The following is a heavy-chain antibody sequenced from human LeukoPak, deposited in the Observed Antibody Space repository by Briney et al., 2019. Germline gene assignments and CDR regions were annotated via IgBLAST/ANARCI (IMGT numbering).Heavy chain of an antibody. V-gene: IGHV3-23*01. CDR1: GFTFSFYT. Sequence: GGSLRLSCAASGFTFSFYTMSWVRQAPGKGLEWVSGLSGSGGSTYYSDSVKGRFTISRGNAKNSLYLQMNSLRAEDTALYYCARGLAAAGTPYWGQGTLVTVSS. CDR3: ARGLAAAGTPY. J-gene: IGHJ4*02. D-gene: IGHD6-13*01. CDR2: LSGSGGST.